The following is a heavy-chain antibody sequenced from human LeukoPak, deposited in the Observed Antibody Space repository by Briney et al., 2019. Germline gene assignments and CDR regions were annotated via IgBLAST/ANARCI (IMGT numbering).Heavy chain of an antibody. D-gene: IGHD3-3*01. V-gene: IGHV4-34*01. CDR1: GGSSSGYY. J-gene: IGHJ6*02. CDR3: ARVPPYCEFLEWSDRYGMDV. CDR2: INHSGST. Sequence: SETLSLTCAVYGGSSSGYYWSWIRQPPGKGLEWIGEINHSGSTNYNPSLKSRVTISVDTSKNQFSLKLSSVTAADTAVYYCARVPPYCEFLEWSDRYGMDVWGQGTTVTVSS.